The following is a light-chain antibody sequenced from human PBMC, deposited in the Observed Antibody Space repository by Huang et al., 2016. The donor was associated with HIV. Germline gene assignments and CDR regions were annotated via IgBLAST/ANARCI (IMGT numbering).Light chain of an antibody. CDR3: QQYQDWPPEALT. CDR1: QSINNN. J-gene: IGKJ4*01. Sequence: EIVMTQSPVTLSVSPGERATVSCRASQSINNNLAWYQQKPGQAPRLLIYSASTRVTASPARFSGSGSGKEFTLTISSLQSEDFAVYYCQQYQDWPPEALTFGGGTKVE. V-gene: IGKV3-15*01. CDR2: SAS.